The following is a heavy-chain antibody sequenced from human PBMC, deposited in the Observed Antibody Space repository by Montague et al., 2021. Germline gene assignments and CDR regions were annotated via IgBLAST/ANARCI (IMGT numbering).Heavy chain of an antibody. CDR3: ARFIDCIGGSCYAGLDP. Sequence: SETLSLTCTVSGGSISSNSYWWAWIRQPPGKGLEYVGSTFNTGSSYYSPSLKSRVTISVVTSKNPLSLRLSAVTAADTAVYYCARFIDCIGGSCYAGLDPWGQGTLVTVSS. CDR1: GGSISSNSYW. V-gene: IGHV4-39*01. J-gene: IGHJ5*02. CDR2: TFNTGSS. D-gene: IGHD2-15*01.